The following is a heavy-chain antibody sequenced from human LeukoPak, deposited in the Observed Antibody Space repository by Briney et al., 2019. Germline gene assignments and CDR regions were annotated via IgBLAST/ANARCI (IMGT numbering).Heavy chain of an antibody. Sequence: PGGSLRLSCTASGFTFSSYAMTWVRQAPGQGLEWVSAISGSGGSTYYADSVKGRFTISRDNSKNTLYLQMNSLGAEDTAVYYCAKPKDNSLYCFDYWGQGTLVTVSS. CDR2: ISGSGGST. J-gene: IGHJ4*02. CDR3: AKPKDNSLYCFDY. CDR1: GFTFSSYA. V-gene: IGHV3-23*01. D-gene: IGHD1-20*01.